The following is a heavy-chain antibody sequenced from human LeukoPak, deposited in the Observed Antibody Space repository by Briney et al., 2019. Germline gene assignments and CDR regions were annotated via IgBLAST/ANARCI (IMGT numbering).Heavy chain of an antibody. Sequence: PGGSLRLSCAASGFTFSSYAMHWVRQAPGKGLKWVAVVSYDGSNKYYADSVKGRFTISRDNSKNTLYLQMNSLRAEDTAVYYCARDPGPRRDDYSSYYYYYGMDVWGQGTTVTVSS. D-gene: IGHD4-11*01. V-gene: IGHV3-30-3*01. CDR3: ARDPGPRRDDYSSYYYYYGMDV. J-gene: IGHJ6*02. CDR1: GFTFSSYA. CDR2: VSYDGSNK.